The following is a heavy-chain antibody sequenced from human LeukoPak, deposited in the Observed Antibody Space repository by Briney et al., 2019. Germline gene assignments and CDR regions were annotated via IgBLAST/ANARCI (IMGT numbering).Heavy chain of an antibody. CDR2: IIPIFGTA. D-gene: IGHD1-20*01. CDR1: GYTFTSYG. CDR3: ARSRSLNWILDY. J-gene: IGHJ4*02. V-gene: IGHV1-69*05. Sequence: ASVKVSCKASGYTFTSYGISWVRQAPGQGLEWMGGIIPIFGTANYAQKFQGRVTITTDESTSTAYMELSSLRSEDTAVYYCARSRSLNWILDYWGQGTLVTVSS.